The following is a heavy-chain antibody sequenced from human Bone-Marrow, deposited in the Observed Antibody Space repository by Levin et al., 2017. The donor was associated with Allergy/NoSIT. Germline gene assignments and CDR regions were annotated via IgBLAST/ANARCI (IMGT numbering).Heavy chain of an antibody. D-gene: IGHD4-17*01. CDR1: GFTFSSYD. V-gene: IGHV3-21*01. Sequence: GESLKISCAASGFTFSSYDINWVRQAPGKGLEWVSSISTTSTYIYYADSVRGRFTISRDNAKNSLYLQMNSLRAEDTAVYYCARDAKVTTRHYYYYMDVWGKGTTVTVSS. J-gene: IGHJ6*03. CDR3: ARDAKVTTRHYYYYMDV. CDR2: ISTTSTYI.